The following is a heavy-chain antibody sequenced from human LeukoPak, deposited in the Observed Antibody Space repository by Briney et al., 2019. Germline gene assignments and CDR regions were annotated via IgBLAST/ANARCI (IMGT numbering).Heavy chain of an antibody. Sequence: SETLSLTCTVSGGSVSSYYWSWIRQPPGKGLEWIGYIYYSGSTNYNPSLKSRVTVSADTSKNQFSLKLSSVTAADTAVYYCARRIAVAGTGWFDPWGQGTLVTVSS. V-gene: IGHV4-59*08. CDR2: IYYSGST. D-gene: IGHD6-19*01. CDR1: GGSVSSYY. J-gene: IGHJ5*02. CDR3: ARRIAVAGTGWFDP.